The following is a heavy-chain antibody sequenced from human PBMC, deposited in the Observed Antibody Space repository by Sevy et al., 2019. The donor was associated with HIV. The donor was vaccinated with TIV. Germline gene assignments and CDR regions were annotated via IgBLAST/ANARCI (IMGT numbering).Heavy chain of an antibody. Sequence: ASVKVSCKASGGTFSSYAISWVRQAPGQGLEWMGGFIPIFGTANYAQKFQGRVTITADESTSTAYMELSSLRSEDTAVYYCARGGGIAQHYYYYYMDVWGKGTTVTVSS. CDR2: FIPIFGTA. J-gene: IGHJ6*03. D-gene: IGHD6-13*01. CDR3: ARGGGIAQHYYYYYMDV. V-gene: IGHV1-69*13. CDR1: GGTFSSYA.